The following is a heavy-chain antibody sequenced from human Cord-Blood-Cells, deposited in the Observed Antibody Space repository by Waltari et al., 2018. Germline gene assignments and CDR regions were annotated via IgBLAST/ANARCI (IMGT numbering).Heavy chain of an antibody. V-gene: IGHV5-51*01. D-gene: IGHD6-6*01. CDR1: GYSFTSYW. J-gene: IGHJ6*03. Sequence: GSLKISCKGSGYSFTSYWICWVRQMPGQGLEWMGIIYPGDSDTRYSPSFQGQVTISADKSTSTAYLQWSSLKASDTAMYYCARQIEYSSSSYYYYYMDVWGKGTTVTVSS. CDR3: ARQIEYSSSSYYYYYMDV. CDR2: IYPGDSDT.